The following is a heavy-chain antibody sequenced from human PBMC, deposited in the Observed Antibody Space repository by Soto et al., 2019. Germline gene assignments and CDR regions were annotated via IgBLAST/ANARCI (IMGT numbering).Heavy chain of an antibody. CDR3: ARIRGLRAVFDY. Sequence: QVQLQESGPGLVKPSETLSLTCTVSGGSISSYYWSWIRQPPGKGLEWIGYIYYSGSTNYNPSLKSRVTISVDTSKNQFSLKLSSVTAAGTAVYYCARIRGLRAVFDYWGQGTLVTVSS. J-gene: IGHJ4*02. V-gene: IGHV4-59*01. CDR2: IYYSGST. CDR1: GGSISSYY. D-gene: IGHD5-12*01.